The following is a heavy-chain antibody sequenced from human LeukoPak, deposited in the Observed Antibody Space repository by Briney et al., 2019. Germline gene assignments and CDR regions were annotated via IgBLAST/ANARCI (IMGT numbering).Heavy chain of an antibody. V-gene: IGHV3-21*01. J-gene: IGHJ3*02. D-gene: IGHD4-23*01. CDR3: ARRDPTLAALGAFDI. CDR2: ISSSSSYI. Sequence: GGSLRLSCAASGSTFSNYSMNWVRQAPGEGLEWVSSISSSSSYIYYADSVKGRFTISRDNAKNSLYLQMNSLRAEDTAVYYCARRDPTLAALGAFDIWGQGTMVTVSS. CDR1: GSTFSNYS.